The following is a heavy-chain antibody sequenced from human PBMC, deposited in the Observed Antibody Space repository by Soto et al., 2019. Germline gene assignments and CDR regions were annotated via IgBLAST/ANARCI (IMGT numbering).Heavy chain of an antibody. CDR3: AREINGFWSGYPTRGDAFDI. Sequence: GESLKISCKGSGYSFTSYWIGWVRQMPGKGLEWMGIIYPGDSDTRYSPSFQGQVTISADKSISTAYLQWSSLKASDTAMYYCAREINGFWSGYPTRGDAFDIWGQGTMVTVSS. V-gene: IGHV5-51*01. J-gene: IGHJ3*02. CDR1: GYSFTSYW. D-gene: IGHD3-3*01. CDR2: IYPGDSDT.